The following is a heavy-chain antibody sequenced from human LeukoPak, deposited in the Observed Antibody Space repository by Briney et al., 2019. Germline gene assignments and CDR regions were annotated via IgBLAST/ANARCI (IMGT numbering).Heavy chain of an antibody. Sequence: GGSLRLSCAASGFPFNAYWMTWVRQAPGKGLQWVANIRQDGDTKYYVDSVKGRFTISRDNAMNSLYLQMNSLRAEDTAIYYCARSLPYGTTWYGRSDFWGQGILVTVSS. CDR3: ARSLPYGTTWYGRSDF. J-gene: IGHJ4*02. D-gene: IGHD6-13*01. V-gene: IGHV3-7*03. CDR2: IRQDGDTK. CDR1: GFPFNAYW.